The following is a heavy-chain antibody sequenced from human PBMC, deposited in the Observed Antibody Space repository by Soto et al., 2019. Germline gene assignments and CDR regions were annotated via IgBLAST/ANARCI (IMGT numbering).Heavy chain of an antibody. D-gene: IGHD3-3*01. Sequence: QVQLQESGLDLVKPSGTLSFTCIVPVGSICIYYWGCFRRPPGKGLVWIGRIYPSGSPTYNPSLKRRVTMSVDTSNSLCSLQLKFTSVTAADAAVYYCARDDFWGGRTHDYWGQGILVTVSP. V-gene: IGHV4-4*07. J-gene: IGHJ4*02. CDR2: IYPSGSP. CDR1: VGSICIYY. CDR3: ARDDFWGGRTHDY.